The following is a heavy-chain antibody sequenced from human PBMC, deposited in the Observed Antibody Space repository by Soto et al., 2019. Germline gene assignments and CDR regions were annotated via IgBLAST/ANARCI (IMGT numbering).Heavy chain of an antibody. J-gene: IGHJ4*02. CDR2: IIPLFGTA. CDR3: ARESEDLTSNFEY. Sequence: SVKASCKASGGTFSSYAISWVGQAPGQVLEGMGGIIPLFGTANYAQKFQGRVTITADESTSTAYMELSSLISEDTAVYYCARESEDLTSNFEYWGQGTMVAVSS. CDR1: GGTFSSYA. V-gene: IGHV1-69*13.